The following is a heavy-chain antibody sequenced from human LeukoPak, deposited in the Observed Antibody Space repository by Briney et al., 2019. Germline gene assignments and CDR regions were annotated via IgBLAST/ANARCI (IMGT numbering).Heavy chain of an antibody. V-gene: IGHV4-59*08. D-gene: IGHD6-19*01. J-gene: IGHJ6*02. Sequence: SETLSLTCAVYGGSFSSYYWSWIRQPPGKGLEWIGYIYYSGSTNYNPSLKSRVTISVDMSKNQFSLKLSSVTAADSAVYYCARFGTSSGWLPYYYYGMDVWGQGTTVTVSS. CDR2: IYYSGST. CDR1: GGSFSSYY. CDR3: ARFGTSSGWLPYYYYGMDV.